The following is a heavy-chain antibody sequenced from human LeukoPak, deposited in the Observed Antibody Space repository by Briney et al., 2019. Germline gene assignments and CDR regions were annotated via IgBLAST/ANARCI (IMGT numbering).Heavy chain of an antibody. D-gene: IGHD5-12*01. CDR2: INHSGST. CDR1: GGSFSGYY. CDR3: AREERGYSGSYSSSHQYRRGYYYYYYMDV. J-gene: IGHJ6*03. Sequence: SETLSLTCAVYGGSFSGYYWSWIRQPPGKGLEWIGEINHSGSTNYNPSLQSRVTISVDTSKNQFSLKLSSVTAADTAVYYCAREERGYSGSYSSSHQYRRGYYYYYYMDVWGKGTTVTVSS. V-gene: IGHV4-34*01.